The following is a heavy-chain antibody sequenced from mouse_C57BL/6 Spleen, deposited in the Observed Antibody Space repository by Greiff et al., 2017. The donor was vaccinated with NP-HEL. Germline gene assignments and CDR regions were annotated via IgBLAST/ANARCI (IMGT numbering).Heavy chain of an antibody. J-gene: IGHJ3*01. CDR1: GFTFSDYG. V-gene: IGHV5-17*01. Sequence: EVQLVDSGGGLVKPGGSLKLSCAASGFTFSDYGMHWVRQAPEKGLEWVAYISSGSSTIYYADTVKGRFTISRDNAKNTLFLQMTSLRSEDTAMYYCARDSPRGFAYWGQGTLVTVSA. CDR3: ARDSPRGFAY. D-gene: IGHD3-2*01. CDR2: ISSGSSTI.